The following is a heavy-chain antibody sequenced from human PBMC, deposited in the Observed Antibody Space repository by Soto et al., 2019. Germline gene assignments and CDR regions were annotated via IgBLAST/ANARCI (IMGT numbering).Heavy chain of an antibody. J-gene: IGHJ6*03. V-gene: IGHV4-34*01. D-gene: IGHD2-8*01. CDR2: INHSGST. CDR1: GGSFSGYY. CDR3: ARAQVLTFYYYYMDV. Sequence: PSETLSLTCAVYGGSFSGYYWSRIRQPPGKGLEWIGEINHSGSTNYNPSLKSRVTISVDTSKNQFSLKLSSVTAADTAVYYCARAQVLTFYYYYMDVWGKGTTVTVSS.